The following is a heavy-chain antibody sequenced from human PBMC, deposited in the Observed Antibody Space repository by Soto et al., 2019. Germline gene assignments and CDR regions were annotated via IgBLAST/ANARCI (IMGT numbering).Heavy chain of an antibody. CDR1: GFTFSSYG. J-gene: IGHJ6*02. CDR2: IWYDGSNK. Sequence: PGGSLRLSCAASGFTFSSYGMHWVRQAPGKGLEWVAVIWYDGSNKYYADSVKGRFTISRDNSKNTLYLQMNSLRAEDTAVYYCARDGSGYCSSTSCQYYYYYGMDVWGQGTTVTVSS. D-gene: IGHD2-2*01. V-gene: IGHV3-33*01. CDR3: ARDGSGYCSSTSCQYYYYYGMDV.